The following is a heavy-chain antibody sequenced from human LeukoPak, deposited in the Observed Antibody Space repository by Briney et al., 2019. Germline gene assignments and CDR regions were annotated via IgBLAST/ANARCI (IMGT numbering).Heavy chain of an antibody. J-gene: IGHJ4*02. D-gene: IGHD6-13*01. Sequence: SETLSLTCTVSGGSIGTYYWSWIRQPPGKGLEFIGYIYYTGSTNYNPSLKSRVTMSVDTSKNQFSLNLRSVTPEDTAVYYCARNLIPEQLVLNFWGQGTLVTVSS. V-gene: IGHV4-59*01. CDR3: ARNLIPEQLVLNF. CDR1: GGSIGTYY. CDR2: IYYTGST.